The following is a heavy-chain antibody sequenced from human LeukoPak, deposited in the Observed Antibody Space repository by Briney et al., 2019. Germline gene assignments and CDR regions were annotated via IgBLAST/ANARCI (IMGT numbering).Heavy chain of an antibody. CDR1: GYTFTGYY. V-gene: IGHV1-2*02. CDR3: ERTHQYYYDGSGYYYFDY. D-gene: IGHD3-22*01. Sequence: ASVKVSCKASGYTFTGYYMHWVRQAPGRGLEWMGWINPNTGGTNYAQKFQGRVTMTRDTSISTAYMELSRLRSDDTAVYYCERTHQYYYDGSGYYYFDYWGQGTLVTVSS. J-gene: IGHJ4*02. CDR2: INPNTGGT.